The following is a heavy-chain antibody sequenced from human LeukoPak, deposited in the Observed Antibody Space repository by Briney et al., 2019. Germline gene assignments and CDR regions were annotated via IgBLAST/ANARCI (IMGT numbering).Heavy chain of an antibody. CDR1: GFTFSSYE. CDR2: ISSSGSTI. J-gene: IGHJ4*02. CDR3: AKEGQTVAGNGYFDY. V-gene: IGHV3-48*03. D-gene: IGHD6-19*01. Sequence: GGSLRLSCAASGFTFSSYEMNCVRPAPGKGLEWVSYISSSGSTIYYADSVKGRFTISRDNAKNSLYLQMNSLRAEDTAVYYCAKEGQTVAGNGYFDYWGQGTLVTVSS.